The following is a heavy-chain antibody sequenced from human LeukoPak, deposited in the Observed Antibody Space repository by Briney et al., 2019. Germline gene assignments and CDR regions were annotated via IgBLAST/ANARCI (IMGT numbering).Heavy chain of an antibody. Sequence: GASVKVSCKVSGYTLTELSMHWVRQASGKGLEWMGGFDPEDGETIYAQKFQGRVTMTTDTSTNTAYMELRSLRSDDTAVYYCAREGATDYYFDYWGQGTLVTVSS. CDR3: AREGATDYYFDY. D-gene: IGHD4-11*01. V-gene: IGHV1-24*01. CDR2: FDPEDGET. J-gene: IGHJ4*02. CDR1: GYTLTELS.